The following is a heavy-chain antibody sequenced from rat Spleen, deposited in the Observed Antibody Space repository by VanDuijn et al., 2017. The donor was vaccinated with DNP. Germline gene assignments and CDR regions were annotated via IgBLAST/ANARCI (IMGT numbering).Heavy chain of an antibody. Sequence: EVQLVESGGGLVQPGRSLKLSCAASGFTFSDYYMAWVRQAPKKGLEWVAYISYEGSRTYYRDSVKGRFTISRDNAKSTLYLQMDSLRSEDTATYYCARHVHGYLPSRFDYWGQGVMVTVSS. CDR3: ARHVHGYLPSRFDY. CDR2: ISYEGSRT. CDR1: GFTFSDYY. D-gene: IGHD1-4*01. J-gene: IGHJ2*01. V-gene: IGHV5-22*01.